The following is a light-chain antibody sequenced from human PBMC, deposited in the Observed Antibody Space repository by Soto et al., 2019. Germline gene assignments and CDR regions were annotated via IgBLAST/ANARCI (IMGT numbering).Light chain of an antibody. CDR3: QQGYSTPIT. CDR2: SAS. J-gene: IGKJ5*01. V-gene: IGKV1-39*01. CDR1: QTISVY. Sequence: DIQMTQSPSSLSASVGDRVTITCRASQTISVYLNWYQQKPGRAPDVLIYSASTRRSGVPSRFSGSGSGTDFTLTVSSLQPEDFVTYYCQQGYSTPITFGQGTRLEIK.